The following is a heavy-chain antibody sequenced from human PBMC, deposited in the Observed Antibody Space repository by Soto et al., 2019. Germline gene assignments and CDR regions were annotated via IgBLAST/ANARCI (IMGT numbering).Heavy chain of an antibody. CDR1: GFTFSSYA. Sequence: VQLVESGGGLVQPGGSLRLSCAASGFTFSSYAMHWVRQAPGKGLEYVSAITSNGGNTDYASSVKGRFTISRDNSKNTLYLQMGSLRAEDMAVYYCARRIPFGYAMDVWGQGTTVTVSS. D-gene: IGHD2-21*01. J-gene: IGHJ6*02. CDR3: ARRIPFGYAMDV. CDR2: ITSNGGNT. V-gene: IGHV3-64*01.